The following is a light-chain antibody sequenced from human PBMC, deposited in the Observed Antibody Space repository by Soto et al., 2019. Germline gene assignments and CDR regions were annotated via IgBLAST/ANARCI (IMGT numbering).Light chain of an antibody. CDR2: DVS. J-gene: IGLJ1*01. CDR1: SSDVGGFTS. Sequence: ALPQPRSVSGSPGQSVTISCTGSSSDVGGFTSVSWFQQYPGTTPKLIIYDVSKRPSGVPDRFSGSRSGNTASLTISGLQAEDEADYSCYSSAGSFTYVFGTGTKVTVL. CDR3: YSSAGSFTYV. V-gene: IGLV2-11*01.